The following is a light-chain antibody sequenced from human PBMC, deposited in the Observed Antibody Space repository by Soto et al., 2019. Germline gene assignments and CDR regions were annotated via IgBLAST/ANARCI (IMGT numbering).Light chain of an antibody. CDR2: LGS. J-gene: IGKJ1*01. CDR1: QSLLHSNGYNY. CDR3: MQPLQSWT. V-gene: IGKV2-28*01. Sequence: DIVMTQSPLSLPVTPGEPASISCRSSQSLLHSNGYNYLDWYLQKPGQSPQLLIYLGSNRASGVPDRFSGSGSGTDFTLKISRVEAEDVGVYYCMQPLQSWTFGQGTRCIS.